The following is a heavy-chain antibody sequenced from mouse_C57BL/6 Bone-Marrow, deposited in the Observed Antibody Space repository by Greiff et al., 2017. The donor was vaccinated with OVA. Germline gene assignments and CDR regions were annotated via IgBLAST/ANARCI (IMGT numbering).Heavy chain of an antibody. Sequence: VQLQQSGAELVKPGASVKLSCTASGFNIKDYYMHWVKQRTEQGLEWIGRIDPEDGETNYAQKFQGKATITAATSSNTAYLQLISRTSADTAVYYCASPPFYYGSSLGDWGQGTTLTVSS. V-gene: IGHV14-2*01. J-gene: IGHJ2*01. CDR1: GFNIKDYY. D-gene: IGHD1-1*01. CDR3: ASPPFYYGSSLGD. CDR2: IDPEDGET.